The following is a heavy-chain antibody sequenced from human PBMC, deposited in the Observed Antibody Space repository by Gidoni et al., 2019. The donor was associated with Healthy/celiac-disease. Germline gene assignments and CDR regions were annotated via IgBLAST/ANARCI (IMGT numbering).Heavy chain of an antibody. D-gene: IGHD3-22*01. CDR1: GFTFSSYA. CDR3: AKDTVKYYYDSSGSETFDY. J-gene: IGHJ4*02. CDR2: ISGSGGST. Sequence: EVQLLESGGGLVQPGGSLRLSCAASGFTFSSYAMSWVRQAPGKGLEWVSAISGSGGSTYYADSVKGRFTISRDNSKNTLYLQMNSLRAEDTAVYYCAKDTVKYYYDSSGSETFDYWGQGTLVTVSS. V-gene: IGHV3-23*01.